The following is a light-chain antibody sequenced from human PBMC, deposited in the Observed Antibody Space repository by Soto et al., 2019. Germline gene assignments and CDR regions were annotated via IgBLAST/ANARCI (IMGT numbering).Light chain of an antibody. J-gene: IGLJ2*01. V-gene: IGLV2-14*01. CDR3: SSYTRSSPVV. CDR2: DVS. Sequence: QSALTQPASVSGSPGQSITISCTGTSSDVGGYNYVSWYQQHPGKAPKLMIYDVSNRPSGVSNRFSGSKSGNRASLTISGLQAEGEADYYCSSYTRSSPVVFGGGTKLTAL. CDR1: SSDVGGYNY.